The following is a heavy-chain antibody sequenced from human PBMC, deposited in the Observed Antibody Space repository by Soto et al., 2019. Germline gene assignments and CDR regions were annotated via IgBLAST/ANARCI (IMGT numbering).Heavy chain of an antibody. CDR3: ATELGENPASPFDA. Sequence: QVQLVQSGADVQKPGSSVKVSCQASGVTFSSETLGWVRQALGQGLEWVGGIIPLFGTASYAQKFQGRVTITADESTSTVYMELSSLRSDDTAVYFCATELGENPASPFDAWGQGTLVTVSS. CDR2: IIPLFGTA. V-gene: IGHV1-69*01. J-gene: IGHJ4*02. D-gene: IGHD3-10*01. CDR1: GVTFSSET.